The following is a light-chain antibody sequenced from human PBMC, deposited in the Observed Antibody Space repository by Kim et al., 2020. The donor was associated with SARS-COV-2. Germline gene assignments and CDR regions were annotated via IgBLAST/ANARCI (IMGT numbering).Light chain of an antibody. CDR2: GAS. J-gene: IGKJ3*01. Sequence: GSPGERATLSCRASQSVSSNLAWYQQKPGQAPSLLIYGASTRATGIPARFSGSGSGTEFTLTISSLQSEDFAVYYCQQYNNWPFTFGPGTKVDIK. CDR3: QQYNNWPFT. V-gene: IGKV3-15*01. CDR1: QSVSSN.